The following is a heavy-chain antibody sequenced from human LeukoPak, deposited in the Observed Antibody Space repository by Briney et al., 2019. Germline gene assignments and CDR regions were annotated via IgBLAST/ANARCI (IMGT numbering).Heavy chain of an antibody. CDR2: TYYRSKWYN. CDR3: ARDPLAIGDYDPYYFDY. CDR1: GDSVSSNSAA. Sequence: SQTLSLTCAISGDSVSSNSAAWNWIRQSPSRGLEWLGRTYYRSKWYNDYALSVKSRITINPDTSKNQFSLQLNSVTPEDTAVYYCARDPLAIGDYDPYYFDYWGQGTLVAVSS. D-gene: IGHD4-17*01. V-gene: IGHV6-1*01. J-gene: IGHJ4*02.